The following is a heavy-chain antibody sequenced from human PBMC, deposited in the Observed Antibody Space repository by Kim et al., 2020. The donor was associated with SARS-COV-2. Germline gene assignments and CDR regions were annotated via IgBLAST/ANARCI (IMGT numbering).Heavy chain of an antibody. V-gene: IGHV5-51*01. CDR2: IYPGDSDT. J-gene: IGHJ6*02. Sequence: GESLKISCKGSGYSFTSYWIGWVRQMPGKGLEWMGIIYPGDSDTRYSPSFQGQVTISADKSISTAYLQWSSLKASDTAMYYCARHGTGSGWYRRDYYGMDVWGQGTTVTVSS. D-gene: IGHD6-19*01. CDR1: GYSFTSYW. CDR3: ARHGTGSGWYRRDYYGMDV.